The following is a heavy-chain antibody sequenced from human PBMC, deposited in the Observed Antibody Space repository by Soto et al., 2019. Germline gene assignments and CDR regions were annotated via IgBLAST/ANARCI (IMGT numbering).Heavy chain of an antibody. CDR3: ARAKLRYFDWLS. J-gene: IGHJ4*01. V-gene: IGHV4-59*01. D-gene: IGHD3-9*01. CDR1: GGSISSYY. Sequence: SEMLWLTCSVSGGSISSYYWTWIRQPPGKGLEWIGYIYYIGSTNYNPSLKSRVTISADTSKNQFSLKLTSVTAADTAVYYCARAKLRYFDWLSWGQGTLVTVSS. CDR2: IYYIGST.